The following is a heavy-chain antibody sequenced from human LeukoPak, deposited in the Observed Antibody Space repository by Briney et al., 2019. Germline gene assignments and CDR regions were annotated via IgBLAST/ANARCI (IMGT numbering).Heavy chain of an antibody. CDR1: GFTFSDHY. CDR2: SRNKANSYTT. Sequence: GGSLRLSCAASGFTFSDHYMDWVRQAPGKGLEWVGRSRNKANSYTTEYAASVKGRFTISRDDSKNSMYLQMNSLKTEDTAVYYCASVYGTVSGVDAFDMWGQGTMVTVSS. V-gene: IGHV3-72*01. D-gene: IGHD2/OR15-2a*01. J-gene: IGHJ3*02. CDR3: ASVYGTVSGVDAFDM.